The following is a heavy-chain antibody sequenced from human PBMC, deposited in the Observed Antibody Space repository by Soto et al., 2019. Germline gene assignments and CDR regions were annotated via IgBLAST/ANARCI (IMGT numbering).Heavy chain of an antibody. D-gene: IGHD6-6*01. V-gene: IGHV1-18*01. CDR1: GYSFTIYG. J-gene: IGHJ6*02. Sequence: GASVKVSCKASGYSFTIYGISWVRQAPGQGLEWMGWISAYNGNTNYAQKLQGRVTMTTDTSTSTAYMELRSLRSDDTAVYYCARDRPTSSIRARDYYYAMDVWGQGTTVTVSS. CDR2: ISAYNGNT. CDR3: ARDRPTSSIRARDYYYAMDV.